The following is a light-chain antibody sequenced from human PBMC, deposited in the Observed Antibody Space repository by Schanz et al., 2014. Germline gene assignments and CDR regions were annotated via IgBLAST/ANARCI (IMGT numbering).Light chain of an antibody. Sequence: EILMTQSPATLSVSPGERATLSCRASQNVGSNLAWFQQKPGQAPRLLIYGASTRATGIPATFSGSGSGTEFTLTISSLEPEDFAVYYCQQYDNWWTFGQGTKVEIK. CDR2: GAS. V-gene: IGKV3-15*01. CDR3: QQYDNWWT. CDR1: QNVGSN. J-gene: IGKJ1*01.